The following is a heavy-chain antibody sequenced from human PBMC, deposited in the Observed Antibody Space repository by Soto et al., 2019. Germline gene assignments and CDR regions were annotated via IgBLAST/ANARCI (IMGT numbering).Heavy chain of an antibody. CDR3: ARSWPYYDSSGYYFFDY. Sequence: GGSLRLSCAASGFTFSSYAMHWVRQAPGKGLEWVAVISYDGSNKYYADSVKGRFTISRDNSKNTLYLQMNSLRAEDTAVYYCARSWPYYDSSGYYFFDYWGQGTLVTVSS. V-gene: IGHV3-30-3*01. CDR1: GFTFSSYA. D-gene: IGHD3-22*01. CDR2: ISYDGSNK. J-gene: IGHJ4*02.